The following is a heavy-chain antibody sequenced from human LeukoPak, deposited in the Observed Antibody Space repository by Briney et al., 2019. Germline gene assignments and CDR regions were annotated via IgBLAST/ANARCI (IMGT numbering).Heavy chain of an antibody. CDR1: GFTFSDFW. D-gene: IGHD1-14*01. CDR3: ARNQHRSRDI. CDR2: INKDGSDK. J-gene: IGHJ4*02. V-gene: IGHV3-7*01. Sequence: GSLRLSCAASGFTFSDFWVEWFRQAPGKGLEWVANINKDGSDKYYMDSVTGRISISRDNAKNSLSLQMNSLRVDDTAEYYCARNQHRSRDIWGQGILVTVSS.